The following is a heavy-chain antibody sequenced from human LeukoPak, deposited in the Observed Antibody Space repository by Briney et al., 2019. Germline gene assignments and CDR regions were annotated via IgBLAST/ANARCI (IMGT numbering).Heavy chain of an antibody. V-gene: IGHV3-7*01. CDR3: AKGDKMLTWRRTYNRFDP. CDR1: GFTFRTSW. J-gene: IGHJ5*02. CDR2: INPDGSEK. Sequence: GGSLRLSCGASGFTFRTSWMNWVRQAPGKGLEWVASINPDGSEKYSVDSVKGRFTISRDNAKNSLYLQMNSLRAEDTAVYFCAKGDKMLTWRRTYNRFDPWGQGTLVTVSS. D-gene: IGHD3-16*01.